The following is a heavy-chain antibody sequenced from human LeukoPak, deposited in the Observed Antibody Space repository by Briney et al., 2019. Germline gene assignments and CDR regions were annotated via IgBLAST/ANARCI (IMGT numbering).Heavy chain of an antibody. CDR3: ARRSVVTAYDY. V-gene: IGHV4-4*09. CDR1: SGSISSYY. D-gene: IGHD2-21*02. Sequence: SETLSLTCTVSSGSISSYYWSWIRQPPGKGLEWIGYIYTSGSTNYNPSLKSRVTISVDTSKNQFSLKLSSVTAADTAVYYCARRSVVTAYDYWGQGTLVTVSS. CDR2: IYTSGST. J-gene: IGHJ4*02.